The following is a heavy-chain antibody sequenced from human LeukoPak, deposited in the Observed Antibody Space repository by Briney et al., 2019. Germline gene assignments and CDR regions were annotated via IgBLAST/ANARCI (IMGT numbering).Heavy chain of an antibody. CDR3: ARHINDLAVAGTAFDY. J-gene: IGHJ4*02. D-gene: IGHD6-19*01. Sequence: PSETLSLTCAVYGGSFSGSYWSWIRQPPGEGLEWIGEINPSGSTDYNPSLKSQVTISVDTSKNQFSLKLSSVTAADTAVYYCARHINDLAVAGTAFDYWGQGTLVTVSS. V-gene: IGHV4-34*01. CDR2: INPSGST. CDR1: GGSFSGSY.